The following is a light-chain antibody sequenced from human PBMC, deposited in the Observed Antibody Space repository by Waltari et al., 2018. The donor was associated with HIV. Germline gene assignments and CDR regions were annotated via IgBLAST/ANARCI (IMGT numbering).Light chain of an antibody. V-gene: IGLV1-47*01. CDR3: VGWDSRLRGYV. CDR2: KDT. CDR1: SSNIENDN. J-gene: IGLJ1*01. Sequence: QSVLTQPPSASGAPGQRVTISCSGSSSNIENDNVYWYQQFPGAAPKLLIYKDTQRPSGVPDRFTGSKSGTSASLAIGGLRSDDEADYYCVGWDSRLRGYVF.